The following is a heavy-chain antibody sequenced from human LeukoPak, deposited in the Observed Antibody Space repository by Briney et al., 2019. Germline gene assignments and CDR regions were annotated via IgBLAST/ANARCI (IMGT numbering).Heavy chain of an antibody. J-gene: IGHJ5*02. Sequence: GASAKVSCKASGGTFSSYAISWVRQAPGQGLEWMGGIIPIFGTANYAQKFQGRVTITTDESTSTAYMELSSLRSEDTAVYYCARVRDGYNSNWFDPWGQGTLVTVSS. D-gene: IGHD5-24*01. CDR1: GGTFSSYA. CDR3: ARVRDGYNSNWFDP. V-gene: IGHV1-69*05. CDR2: IIPIFGTA.